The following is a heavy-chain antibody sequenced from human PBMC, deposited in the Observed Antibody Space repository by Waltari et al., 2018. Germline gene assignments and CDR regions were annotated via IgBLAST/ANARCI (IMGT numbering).Heavy chain of an antibody. V-gene: IGHV3-23*05. CDR2: INGSGSRT. Sequence: EVVFLESGGGLVQPGGSLRLSCAASGLTFGSHAMSWVRQTPGKGLEWVSGINGSGSRTYYADSVKGRFTISRDNSKNTLFLQMNSLRAEDTAVYYCGTCEGAGYHVDYFDYWGQGTLVTVSS. CDR3: GTCEGAGYHVDYFDY. D-gene: IGHD3-9*01. CDR1: GLTFGSHA. J-gene: IGHJ4*02.